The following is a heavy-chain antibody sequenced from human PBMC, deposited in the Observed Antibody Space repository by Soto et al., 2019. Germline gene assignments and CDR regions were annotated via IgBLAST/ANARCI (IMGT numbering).Heavy chain of an antibody. D-gene: IGHD3-3*01. Sequence: SVKVSCKASGYTFTGYYMHWVRQAPGQGLEWMGWIDPNSGGTNYAQKFQGRVTMTRDTSISTAYMELSRLRSDDTAVYYCARRRGRNDFWSGYYENDAFDIWGQGTMVTVSS. V-gene: IGHV1-2*02. J-gene: IGHJ3*02. CDR2: IDPNSGGT. CDR3: ARRRGRNDFWSGYYENDAFDI. CDR1: GYTFTGYY.